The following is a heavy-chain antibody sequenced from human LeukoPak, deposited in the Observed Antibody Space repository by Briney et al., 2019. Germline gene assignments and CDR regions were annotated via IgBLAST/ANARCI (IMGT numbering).Heavy chain of an antibody. V-gene: IGHV1-18*01. CDR3: ARENWNDDYNWFDP. CDR1: GYTFTSYG. D-gene: IGHD1-1*01. J-gene: IGHJ5*02. CDR2: ISAYNGNT. Sequence: GASVKVSCKASGYTFTSYGISWVRQAPGQGLEWMGWISAYNGNTNYAQKLQGRVTMTTDTSTSTAYMELRSLRSDDTAVYYCARENWNDDYNWFDPWGQGTLVTVSS.